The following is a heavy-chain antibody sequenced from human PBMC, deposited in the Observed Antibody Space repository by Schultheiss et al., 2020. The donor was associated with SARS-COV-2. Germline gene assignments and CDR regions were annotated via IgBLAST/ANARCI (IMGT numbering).Heavy chain of an antibody. CDR1: GGYFSGYD. J-gene: IGHJ4*02. V-gene: IGHV4-34*01. D-gene: IGHD2-2*01. CDR3: ARGVVAEVGFDY. Sequence: SETLSLTCAVYGGYFSGYDWSWIRQPPGKGLEWIGEINHSGSTNYNPSLKSRVTISVDTSKNQFSLKLSSVTAADTAVYYCARGVVAEVGFDYWGQGTLVTVSS. CDR2: INHSGST.